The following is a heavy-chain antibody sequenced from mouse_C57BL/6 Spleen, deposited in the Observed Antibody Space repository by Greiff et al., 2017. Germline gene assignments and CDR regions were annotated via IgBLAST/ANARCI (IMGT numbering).Heavy chain of an antibody. CDR3: ARLYDYFDY. V-gene: IGHV1-52*01. CDR2: IDPSDSET. Sequence: QVHVKQPGAELVRPGSSVKLSCKASGYTFTSYWMHWVKQRPIQGLEWIGNIDPSDSETHYNQKFKDKATLTVDKSSSTAYMQLSSLTSEDSAVYYCARLYDYFDYWGQGTTLTVSS. J-gene: IGHJ2*01. CDR1: GYTFTSYW. D-gene: IGHD2-3*01.